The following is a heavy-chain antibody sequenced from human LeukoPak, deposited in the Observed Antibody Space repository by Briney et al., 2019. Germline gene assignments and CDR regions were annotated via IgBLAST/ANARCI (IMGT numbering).Heavy chain of an antibody. CDR3: ARDRGDYDQTYYFDY. V-gene: IGHV4-39*07. Sequence: PSETLSLTCTVSGGSITSSPYYWAWIRQPPGKGLEWIGSVYSDARTLYNPSLKSRVSISVDTSQNQFSLKLSSVTATDTAVYYCARDRGDYDQTYYFDYWGQETLVTVSS. D-gene: IGHD3-16*01. CDR1: GGSITSSPYY. J-gene: IGHJ4*02. CDR2: VYSDART.